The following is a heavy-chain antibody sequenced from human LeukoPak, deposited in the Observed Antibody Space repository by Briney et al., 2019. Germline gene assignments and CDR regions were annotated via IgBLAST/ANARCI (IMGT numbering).Heavy chain of an antibody. CDR2: IWYDGSNK. Sequence: GRSLRLSCAASGFTFSSYTMHWVRQAPGKGLEWVAVIWYDGSNKYYADSVKGRFTISRDNSKNTLYLQMNSLRAEDTAVYYCARDGAARGQWLVPGAGYYFDYWGQGTLVTVSS. J-gene: IGHJ4*02. V-gene: IGHV3-33*01. CDR3: ARDGAARGQWLVPGAGYYFDY. D-gene: IGHD6-19*01. CDR1: GFTFSSYT.